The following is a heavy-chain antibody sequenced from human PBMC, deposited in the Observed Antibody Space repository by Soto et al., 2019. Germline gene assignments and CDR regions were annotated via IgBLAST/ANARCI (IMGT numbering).Heavy chain of an antibody. CDR3: AKVLYHDYGDCPSRGYCYYGMDV. CDR1: GFTFSSYA. Sequence: PGGSLRLSCAASGFTFSSYAMSWVRQAPGKGLEWVSAISGSGGSTYYADSVKGRFTISRDNSKNTLYLQMNSLRAEDTAVYYCAKVLYHDYGDCPSRGYCYYGMDVWAKGPRSPS. D-gene: IGHD4-17*01. CDR2: ISGSGGST. J-gene: IGHJ6*02. V-gene: IGHV3-23*01.